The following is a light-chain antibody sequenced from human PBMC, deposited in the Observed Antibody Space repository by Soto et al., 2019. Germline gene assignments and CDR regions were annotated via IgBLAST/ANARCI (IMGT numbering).Light chain of an antibody. Sequence: EIVLTQSPGTLSLPPGERATPSCRPSQSVSSSYLAWYQQKPGQAPRLLIYGASKRAIGLPARFSGSGSGTEFTLTITSLQSEDFAVYYCQQYNNWPRTFGQGTKVDIK. J-gene: IGKJ1*01. CDR1: QSVSSSY. CDR2: GAS. V-gene: IGKV3-15*01. CDR3: QQYNNWPRT.